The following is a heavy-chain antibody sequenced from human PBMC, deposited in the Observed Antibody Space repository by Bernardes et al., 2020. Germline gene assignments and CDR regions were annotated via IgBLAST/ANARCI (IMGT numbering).Heavy chain of an antibody. CDR1: GFSFSSYS. CDR3: ARGTPRGY. J-gene: IGHJ4*02. V-gene: IGHV3-21*01. CDR2: ISSSGSYI. D-gene: IGHD1-1*01. Sequence: GGSLRLSRAVSGFSFSSYSMNWVRQAPGKGLEWVSSISSSGSYIYYADSVKGRFTVSRDNAKSSLYLQMSSLRAEDTAVYYCARGTPRGYWGQGTLVTVSS.